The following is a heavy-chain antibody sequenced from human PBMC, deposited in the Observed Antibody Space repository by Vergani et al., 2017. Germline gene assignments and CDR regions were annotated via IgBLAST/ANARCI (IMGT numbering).Heavy chain of an antibody. D-gene: IGHD6-19*01. CDR1: GYTFSGYY. CDR2: INPNSGDT. J-gene: IGHJ4*02. V-gene: IGHV1-2*02. CDR3: ATGIAVAGLSVAGGDGY. Sequence: QVQLVQSGAEVKEPGASVRVSCKASGYTFSGYYMHWVRQAPGQGLEWMGWINPNSGDTNYAQKFQGRVTMTEDTSTDTAYMELSSLRSEDTAVYYCATGIAVAGLSVAGGDGYWGQGTLVTVSS.